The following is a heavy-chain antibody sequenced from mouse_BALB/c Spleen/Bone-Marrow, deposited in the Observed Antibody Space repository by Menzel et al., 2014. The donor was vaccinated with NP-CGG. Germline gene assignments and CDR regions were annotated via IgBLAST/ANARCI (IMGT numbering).Heavy chain of an antibody. Sequence: QVQLQQSGAELVKPGASVKMSCKASGYTFTSYWMHWVRQRPGQGLEWIGVIDPSDSYTSYIQKFKGKATLTVDTSSSTAYMQLGSLTSEDSAVYYCTRDAMDYWGQGTSVTVSS. J-gene: IGHJ4*01. CDR3: TRDAMDY. V-gene: IGHV1S127*01. CDR2: IDPSDSYT. CDR1: GYTFTSYW.